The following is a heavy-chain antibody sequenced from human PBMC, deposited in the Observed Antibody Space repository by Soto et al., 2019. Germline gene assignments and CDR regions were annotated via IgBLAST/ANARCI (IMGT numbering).Heavy chain of an antibody. CDR1: GGSITSDYSC. CDR2: IFDSGTT. D-gene: IGHD7-27*01. V-gene: IGHV4-30-4*01. Sequence: QVQLQESGPGLVKPSQTLSLTCTVSGGSITSDYSCWSWIRQPPGEGLEWIGHIFDSGTTYTNPSLRSQVAISLDTSKNHFSLTLSSVTAADTAVYYCARGPSGDKVHYWGQGALVTFSS. CDR3: ARGPSGDKVHY. J-gene: IGHJ4*02.